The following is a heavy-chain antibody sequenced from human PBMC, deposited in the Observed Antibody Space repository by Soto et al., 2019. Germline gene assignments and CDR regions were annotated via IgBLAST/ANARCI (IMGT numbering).Heavy chain of an antibody. D-gene: IGHD3-22*01. CDR3: AKNQDYYDSSGYSY. J-gene: IGHJ4*02. CDR2: ISAYNGNT. CDR1: GYTFSSYG. V-gene: IGHV1-18*01. Sequence: ASVKVSCKASGYTFSSYGLSWVRQAPGQGLEWMGWISAYNGNTNYAQKLQGRVTMTTDTSTSTAYMELRSLRSDDTAVYYCAKNQDYYDSSGYSYWGQGTLVTVSS.